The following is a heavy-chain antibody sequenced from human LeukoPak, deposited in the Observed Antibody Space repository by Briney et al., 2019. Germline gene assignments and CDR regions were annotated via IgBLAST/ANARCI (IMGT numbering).Heavy chain of an antibody. CDR1: GGSISSLY. J-gene: IGHJ3*02. CDR2: IYYTGST. V-gene: IGHV4-59*08. CDR3: ARRNDFGI. Sequence: SETLSLTCSVSGGSISSLYWSWIRQPPGKGLEWIGYIYYTGSTNYNPSLKSRVTMFVDMSKNQFSLRLSSVTAADTAVYYCARRNDFGIWGQGTMVTVSS.